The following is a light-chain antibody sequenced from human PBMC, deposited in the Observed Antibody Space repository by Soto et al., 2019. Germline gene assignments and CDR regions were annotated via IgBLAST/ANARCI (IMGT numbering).Light chain of an antibody. CDR1: QSVSSSY. CDR3: QQYGSSPMYT. Sequence: EIVLTQSPGTLSLSPGERATLSCRASQSVSSSYLAWYQQKPGQAPRLLIYGASGRSTGIPDRFSGSGSGTYFTLTISRLEPEDFAVYYCQQYGSSPMYTFGQGTKLAIK. CDR2: GAS. J-gene: IGKJ2*01. V-gene: IGKV3-20*01.